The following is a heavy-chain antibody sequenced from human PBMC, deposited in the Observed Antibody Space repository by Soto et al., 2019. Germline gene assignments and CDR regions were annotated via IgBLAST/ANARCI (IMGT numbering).Heavy chain of an antibody. D-gene: IGHD6-6*01. J-gene: IGHJ6*03. CDR1: GYTFTSYG. CDR3: AREGIAARRGWDYYYYMDV. V-gene: IGHV1-18*01. CDR2: ISAYNGNT. Sequence: ASVKVSCKASGYTFTSYGISWVRQAPGQGLEWMGWISAYNGNTNYAQKLQGRVTMTTDTSTSTAYMELRSLRSDDTAVYYCAREGIAARRGWDYYYYMDVWGKGTTVTVSS.